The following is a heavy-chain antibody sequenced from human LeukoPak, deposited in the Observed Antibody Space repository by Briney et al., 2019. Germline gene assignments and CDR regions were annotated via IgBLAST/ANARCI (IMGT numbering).Heavy chain of an antibody. CDR1: GYTFASYD. CDR3: ARASLRFLEWLPPMDV. D-gene: IGHD3-3*01. J-gene: IGHJ6*04. CDR2: ISAYNGNT. V-gene: IGHV1-18*01. Sequence: ASVKVSCKASGYTFASYDINWVRQAPGQGLEWMGWISAYNGNTNYAQKLQGRVTMTTDTSTSTAYMELRSLRSDDTAVYYCARASLRFLEWLPPMDVWGKGATVTVSS.